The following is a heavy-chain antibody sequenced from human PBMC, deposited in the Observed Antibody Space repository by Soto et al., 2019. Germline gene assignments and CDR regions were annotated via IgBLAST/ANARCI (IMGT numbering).Heavy chain of an antibody. Sequence: PSETLSLTCTVSGGSISSYYWSWIRQPPGKGLEWIGYIYYSGSTNYNPSLKSRVTISVDTSKNQFSLKLSSVTAADTAVYYCARRWRNAHYDILTGYYNNSFFHAPYYYYYMDVWGKGTTVTVSS. D-gene: IGHD3-9*01. CDR3: ARRWRNAHYDILTGYYNNSFFHAPYYYYYMDV. V-gene: IGHV4-59*08. J-gene: IGHJ6*03. CDR1: GGSISSYY. CDR2: IYYSGST.